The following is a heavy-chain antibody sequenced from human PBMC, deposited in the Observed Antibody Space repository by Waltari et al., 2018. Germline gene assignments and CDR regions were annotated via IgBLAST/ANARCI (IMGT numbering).Heavy chain of an antibody. J-gene: IGHJ6*02. CDR2: IYYSGST. CDR3: ARDGYEYTATNYYYYGMDV. V-gene: IGHV4-30-4*08. Sequence: QVQLQESGPGLVKPSQTLSLTCTVSGGSISSWVYYWSGIRQPPGKGLEWIGYIYYSGSTYYNPSLKSRVTISVDTSKNQFSLKLSSVTAADTAVYYCARDGYEYTATNYYYYGMDVWGQGTTVTVSS. D-gene: IGHD6-6*01. CDR1: GGSISSWVYY.